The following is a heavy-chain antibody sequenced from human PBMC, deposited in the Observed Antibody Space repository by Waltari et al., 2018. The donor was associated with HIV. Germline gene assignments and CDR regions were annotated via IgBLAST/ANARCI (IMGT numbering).Heavy chain of an antibody. CDR3: AGEMATVYVDY. D-gene: IGHD5-12*01. CDR1: GFTFRSYI. Sequence: DVQLVESGGGLVKPGGSLRLSCAASGFTFRSYIMTWVRQAAGKGLEWVASIASSIPTYIYYADSVRGRFTISRDNAKNSLYLQMNNLRAEDTAVYYCAGEMATVYVDYWGQGTLVTVSS. CDR2: IASSIPTYI. J-gene: IGHJ4*02. V-gene: IGHV3-21*01.